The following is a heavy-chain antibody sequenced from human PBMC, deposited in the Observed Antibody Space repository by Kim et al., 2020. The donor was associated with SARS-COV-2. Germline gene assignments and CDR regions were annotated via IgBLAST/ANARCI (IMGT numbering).Heavy chain of an antibody. CDR3: ARGAGFY. CDR2: IYSSGST. Sequence: SETLSLTCTVSGDSLSNIRDYWSWIRQPAGKGLEWIGRIYSSGSTNYNPSLKSRVTMSIDTSKNQFSLKLNSVTAADTAVYYCARGAGFYWGQGTLVTVSS. J-gene: IGHJ4*02. CDR1: GDSLSNIRDY. V-gene: IGHV4-61*02.